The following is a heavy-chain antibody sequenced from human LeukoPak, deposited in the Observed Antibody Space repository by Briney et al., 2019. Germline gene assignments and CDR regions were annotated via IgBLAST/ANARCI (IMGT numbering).Heavy chain of an antibody. J-gene: IGHJ2*01. D-gene: IGHD2-2*03. CDR1: GDSISSGNY. CDR2: IFHTGST. V-gene: IGHV4-38-2*02. CDR3: ARVDIVVVPSSKFDL. Sequence: PSETLSLTCTVSGDSISSGNYWGWIRQPPGKGLEWIGSIFHTGSTYFNLSLKSRVTISVDTSKNQFSLRLSSVTAADTAVYYCARVDIVVVPSSKFDLWGRGTLVTVSS.